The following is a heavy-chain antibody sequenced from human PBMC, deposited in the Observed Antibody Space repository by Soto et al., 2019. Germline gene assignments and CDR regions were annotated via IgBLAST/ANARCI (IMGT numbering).Heavy chain of an antibody. CDR1: GYTFTGYY. CDR2: INPNSGGT. CDR3: ARDRGIAVAGPEYYYYYYGMDV. V-gene: IGHV1-2*04. D-gene: IGHD6-19*01. J-gene: IGHJ6*02. Sequence: ASVKVSCKASGYTFTGYYMHWVRQAPGQGLEWMGWINPNSGGTNYAQKFQGWVTMTRDTSISTAYMELSRLRSDDTAVYYCARDRGIAVAGPEYYYYYYGMDVWGQGTTVTVSS.